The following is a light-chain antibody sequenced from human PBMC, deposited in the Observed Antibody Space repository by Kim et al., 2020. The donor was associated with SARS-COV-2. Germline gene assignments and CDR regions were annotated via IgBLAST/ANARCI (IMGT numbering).Light chain of an antibody. Sequence: PSASGSPGQSVTSSCTGTSSDVGDYNYVSWYQQHPGKAPNLRIYGVSNRFSGSKSGNTASLTVSGLQAEDEADYYCSSYAGSNTLLFGGGTQLTVL. CDR3: SSYAGSNTLL. J-gene: IGLJ3*02. CDR2: GVS. CDR1: SSDVGDYNY. V-gene: IGLV2-8*01.